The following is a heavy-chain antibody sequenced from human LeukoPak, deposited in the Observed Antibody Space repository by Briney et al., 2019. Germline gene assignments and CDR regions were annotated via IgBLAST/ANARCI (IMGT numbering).Heavy chain of an antibody. Sequence: KPSETLSLTCAVYGGSFSGYYWSWIRQPPGKGLEWIGEINHSGSTNYNPSLKSRVTISVDTSKNQFSLKLSSVTAADTAVYYCARGDYGGNWRIPSPFDYWGQGTLVTVPS. CDR3: ARGDYGGNWRIPSPFDY. CDR2: INHSGST. CDR1: GGSFSGYY. J-gene: IGHJ4*02. D-gene: IGHD4-23*01. V-gene: IGHV4-34*01.